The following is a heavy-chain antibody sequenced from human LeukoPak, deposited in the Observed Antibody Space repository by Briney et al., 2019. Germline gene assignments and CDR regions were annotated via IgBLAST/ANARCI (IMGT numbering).Heavy chain of an antibody. V-gene: IGHV3-49*04. CDR3: TSAPTTGDAFDM. Sequence: GGSLRLSCSATGFTFGVYAMTWVREAPGRGRVGVGFMRSKSYRGIRKYAASVKDRYTISRDDSKSIAYLQMNSLKTEDTAVYYCTSAPTTGDAFDMWGQGTKVSVSP. CDR2: MRSKSYRGIR. CDR1: GFTFGVYA. J-gene: IGHJ3*02. D-gene: IGHD1-14*01.